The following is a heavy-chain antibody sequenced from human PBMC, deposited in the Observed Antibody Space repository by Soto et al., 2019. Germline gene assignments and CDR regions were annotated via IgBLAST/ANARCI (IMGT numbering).Heavy chain of an antibody. D-gene: IGHD5-12*01. CDR3: ARALGYSGYAGMDV. V-gene: IGHV1-18*01. J-gene: IGHJ6*02. CDR1: GYTFTIYG. Sequence: QVQLVQSGGEVKKPGPQVRASCKPPGYTFTIYGINWVRQAPGQGLEWMGWISPDNGNTNYAQKLQGRVTMTTDTSTSTAYMELRSLRSDDTAVYYCARALGYSGYAGMDVWGQGTTVTVSS. CDR2: ISPDNGNT.